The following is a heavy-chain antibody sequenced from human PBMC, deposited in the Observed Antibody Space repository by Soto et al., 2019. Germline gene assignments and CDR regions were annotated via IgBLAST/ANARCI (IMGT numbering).Heavy chain of an antibody. CDR1: GGTFSSYA. Sequence: GASVKVSCKASGGTFSSYAISWVRQAPGQGLEWMGGIIPIFGTANYAQKFQGRVTITADESTSTAYMELSSLRSEDTAVYYCATTNRITGYYYYYYDMDVWGQGTTVTVSS. D-gene: IGHD3-16*01. V-gene: IGHV1-69*13. CDR2: IIPIFGTA. J-gene: IGHJ6*02. CDR3: ATTNRITGYYYYYYDMDV.